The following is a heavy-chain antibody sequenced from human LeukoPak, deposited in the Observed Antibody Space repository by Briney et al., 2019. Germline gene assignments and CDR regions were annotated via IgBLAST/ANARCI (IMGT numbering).Heavy chain of an antibody. Sequence: GGSLRLSCAASGFTFSDHYMDWVRQAPGKGLEWVGRTRNKANSYTTEYAASVKGRFTISRDESKNSLYLQMNGLNTEDTAVYYCARAISDSNGYYYFDYWGQGTLVTVSS. CDR3: ARAISDSNGYYYFDY. CDR2: TRNKANSYTT. CDR1: GFTFSDHY. J-gene: IGHJ4*02. V-gene: IGHV3-72*01. D-gene: IGHD3-22*01.